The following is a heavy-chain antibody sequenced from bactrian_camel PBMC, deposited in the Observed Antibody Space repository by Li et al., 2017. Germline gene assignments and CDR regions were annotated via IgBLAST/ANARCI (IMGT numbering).Heavy chain of an antibody. J-gene: IGHJ6*01. Sequence: HVQQVESGGGSVQAGGSLKLSCESRGHISRINCWGWFRQAPGKGLEWVSSIASSGGSPAYADSVKGRSTISRDNAKNTLYLQLNSLKTEDTAMYYCARANRWINFLSWGQGTQVTVS. V-gene: IGHV3S1*01. CDR3: ARANRWINFLS. CDR2: IASSGGSP. CDR1: GHISRINC. D-gene: IGHD7*01.